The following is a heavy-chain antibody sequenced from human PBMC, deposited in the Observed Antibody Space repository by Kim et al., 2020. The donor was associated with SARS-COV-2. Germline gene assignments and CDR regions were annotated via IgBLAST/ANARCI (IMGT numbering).Heavy chain of an antibody. CDR2: ISGSGTSI. CDR3: ARIVGGVDFDY. V-gene: IGHV3-21*01. CDR1: GFTFSTYD. J-gene: IGHJ4*02. D-gene: IGHD1-26*01. Sequence: GGSLRLSCAASGFTFSTYDMNWVRQAPGKGLEWVSFISGSGTSIYYADSVKGRFTISRDNAKKSLYLEMNSLRAEDTAVYYCARIVGGVDFDYWGQGTLVTVSS.